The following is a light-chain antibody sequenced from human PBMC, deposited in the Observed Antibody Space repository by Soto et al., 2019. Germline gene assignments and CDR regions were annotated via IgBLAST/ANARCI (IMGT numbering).Light chain of an antibody. CDR2: DAS. CDR1: QRVRSW. J-gene: IGKJ4*01. CDR3: QQYANDPLP. Sequence: DIQMTQSPSTLSASVGDRVTITCRASQRVRSWLAWYQQKQARAPKFLIYDASRLESGVPSRFSGIGSGTEFTLTISNLQPEDFATCSCQQYANDPLPFGGGTKVEI. V-gene: IGKV1-5*01.